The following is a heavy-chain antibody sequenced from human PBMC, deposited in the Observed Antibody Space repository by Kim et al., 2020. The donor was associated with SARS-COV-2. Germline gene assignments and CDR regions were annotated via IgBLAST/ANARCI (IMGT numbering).Heavy chain of an antibody. CDR2: IYSGGST. D-gene: IGHD5-12*01. CDR3: ARTPHVDIVAFYGMDV. CDR1: GFTVSSNY. V-gene: IGHV3-53*04. J-gene: IGHJ6*02. Sequence: GGSLRLSCAASGFTVSSNYMSWVRQAPGKGLEWVSVIYSGGSTYYADSVKGRFTISRHNSKNTLYLQMNSLRAEDTAVYYCARTPHVDIVAFYGMDVWGQGTTVTVSS.